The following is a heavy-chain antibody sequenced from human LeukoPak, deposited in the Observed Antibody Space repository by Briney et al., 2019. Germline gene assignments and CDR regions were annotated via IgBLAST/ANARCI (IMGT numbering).Heavy chain of an antibody. D-gene: IGHD1-26*01. J-gene: IGHJ4*02. CDR3: ARDGDSGSYRPGDTN. CDR2: IYTSGST. V-gene: IGHV4-61*02. Sequence: PSQTLSLTCTVSGGSISSGSYYWSWIRQPAGKGLEWIGRIYTSGSTNYNLSLKSRVTISVDTSKNQFSLKLSSVTAADTAVYYCARDGDSGSYRPGDTNWGQGTLVTVSS. CDR1: GGSISSGSYY.